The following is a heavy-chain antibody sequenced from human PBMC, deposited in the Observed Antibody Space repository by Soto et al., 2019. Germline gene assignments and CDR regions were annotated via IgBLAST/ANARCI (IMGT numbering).Heavy chain of an antibody. D-gene: IGHD2-2*01. CDR1: GYTFTSYY. Sequence: ASVKVSCKASGYTFTSYYMHCVRQAPGHRLEWMGVVNPSGGSTTYPQKFQGRVTMTRDTSTSTVYMELTSLRFEDTAVYYCAREPVVPAAVHYYSGMDVWGQGTTVTVSS. J-gene: IGHJ6*02. CDR3: AREPVVPAAVHYYSGMDV. V-gene: IGHV1-46*01. CDR2: VNPSGGST.